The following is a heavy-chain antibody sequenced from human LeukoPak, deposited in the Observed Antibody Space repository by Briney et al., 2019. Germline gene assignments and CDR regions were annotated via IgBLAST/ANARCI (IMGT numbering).Heavy chain of an antibody. J-gene: IGHJ4*02. Sequence: PGGSLRLSCVASGFTFSIYTMSWVRQDPGKWLEWVSSITSSSSSMYSADSVKGRLTISRDNAKNSLYLQMNSLRAEDTAVYYCARDLAWGGYWGQGTLVTVSS. V-gene: IGHV3-21*01. CDR1: GFTFSIYT. CDR3: ARDLAWGGY. CDR2: ITSSSSSM. D-gene: IGHD7-27*01.